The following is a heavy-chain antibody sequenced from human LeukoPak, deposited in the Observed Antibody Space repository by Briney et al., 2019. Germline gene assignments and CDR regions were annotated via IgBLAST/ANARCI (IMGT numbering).Heavy chain of an antibody. V-gene: IGHV4-39*01. CDR3: ARRNVVPAASWGYYFDY. CDR2: IYYSGST. CDR1: GGSISSSSYY. Sequence: PSETLSLTCTVSGGSISSSSYYWGWIRQPPGKGLEWIGNIYYSGSTYYNPSLKSRVTISVDTSKNQFSLKLSSVTAADTAVYYCARRNVVPAASWGYYFDYWGQGTLVTVSS. J-gene: IGHJ4*02. D-gene: IGHD2-2*01.